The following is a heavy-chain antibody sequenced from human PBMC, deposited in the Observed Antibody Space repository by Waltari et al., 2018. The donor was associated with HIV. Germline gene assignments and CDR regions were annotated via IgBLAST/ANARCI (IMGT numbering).Heavy chain of an antibody. CDR1: GYSFTTYW. Sequence: EVQLVQSGAQVKKPGESLKISCKASGYSFTTYWIGWVRQLPGKGLEWMGSSYPGDSDTRYSPSFQGQVTISAGKSISTAYLQWSSLQASDTAMYYCTKGMYANEDYFGYWGQGTLVTVSS. CDR3: TKGMYANEDYFGY. J-gene: IGHJ4*02. V-gene: IGHV5-51*03. CDR2: SYPGDSDT. D-gene: IGHD2-8*01.